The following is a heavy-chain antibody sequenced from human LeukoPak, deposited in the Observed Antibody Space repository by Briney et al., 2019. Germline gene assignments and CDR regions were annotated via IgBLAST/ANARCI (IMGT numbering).Heavy chain of an antibody. CDR2: INAGNGNT. Sequence: ASVKVSCKASGYTFTSYAMHWVGQAPGQRLEWMGWINAGNGNTKYSQKFQGRVTITRDTSASTAYMELSSLRSEDTAVYYCARVEWLPGNAFDIWGQGTMVTVSS. D-gene: IGHD5-24*01. V-gene: IGHV1-3*01. CDR3: ARVEWLPGNAFDI. CDR1: GYTFTSYA. J-gene: IGHJ3*02.